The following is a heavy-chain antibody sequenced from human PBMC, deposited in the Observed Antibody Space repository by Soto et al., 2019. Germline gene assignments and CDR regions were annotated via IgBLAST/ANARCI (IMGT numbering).Heavy chain of an antibody. D-gene: IGHD5-18*01. J-gene: IGHJ4*02. CDR2: ISGSGGDT. CDR3: ANVDHSYGTIDY. CDR1: GFTFSSYA. Sequence: GGSLRLSCAASGFTFSSYAITWVRQAPGKGLEWVSTISGSGGDTYYADSVKGRFTISRDNFKNKLFLQVNSLRAEDAAMYYCANVDHSYGTIDYWGQGTRVTVSS. V-gene: IGHV3-23*01.